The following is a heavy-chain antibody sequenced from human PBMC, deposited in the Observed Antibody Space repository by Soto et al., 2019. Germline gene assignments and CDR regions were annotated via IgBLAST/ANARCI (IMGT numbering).Heavy chain of an antibody. CDR1: GYTFTSYG. Sequence: ASVKVSCKASGYTFTSYGISWVRQAPGQGLEWMGWISAYNGNTNDAQKLQGRVTMTTDTSTSTAYMELRSLRSDDTAVYYCARDGVLEYSSSSDYYYYYGMDVWGQGTTVTVSS. V-gene: IGHV1-18*01. CDR2: ISAYNGNT. CDR3: ARDGVLEYSSSSDYYYYYGMDV. J-gene: IGHJ6*02. D-gene: IGHD6-6*01.